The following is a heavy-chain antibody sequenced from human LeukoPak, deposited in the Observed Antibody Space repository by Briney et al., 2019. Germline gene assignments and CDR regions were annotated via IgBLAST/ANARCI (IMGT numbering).Heavy chain of an antibody. CDR3: ARDRSGPGGFDH. CDR2: ISGSLGTT. CDR1: GFAFSNHA. V-gene: IGHV3-23*01. Sequence: GGSLRLSCSASGFAFSNHAMSWVRQAPGKGLEWVSAISGSLGTTYYAPSVKARFTISRDNSKRTVYLQMDSLRAEDTAVYYCARDRSGPGGFDHWGQGTLVTVSS. D-gene: IGHD6-19*01. J-gene: IGHJ5*02.